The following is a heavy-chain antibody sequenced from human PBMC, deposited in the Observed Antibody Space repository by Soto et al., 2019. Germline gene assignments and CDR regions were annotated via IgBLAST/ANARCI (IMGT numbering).Heavy chain of an antibody. J-gene: IGHJ4*02. V-gene: IGHV4-31*03. CDR3: ARDAGEQRGLDF. CDR2: IYYSGST. D-gene: IGHD3-16*01. Sequence: QVLLQESGPGLVKPSETLSLICLVSGGSITTGGYSWSWIRQHPGKGLDWIGNIYYSGSTSYNPSLKSRLTRSVDTSKNQFSLKLTSVTAADTAVYYCARDAGEQRGLDFWGQGTLVTVSS. CDR1: GGSITTGGYS.